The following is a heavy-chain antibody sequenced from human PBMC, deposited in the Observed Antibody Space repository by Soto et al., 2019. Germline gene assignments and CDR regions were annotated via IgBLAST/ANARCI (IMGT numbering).Heavy chain of an antibody. V-gene: IGHV4-30-4*01. CDR1: GGSISSGDYY. J-gene: IGHJ3*02. D-gene: IGHD2-15*01. Sequence: QVQLQESGPGLVKPSQTLSLTCTVSGGSISSGDYYWSWIRQPPGKGLEWIGYIYYSGSTYYNPSLKSRVTISVDTSKNQFSLKLSSATAAYTAVYYCARVFIVVVVGDAFDIWGQGTMVTVSS. CDR2: IYYSGST. CDR3: ARVFIVVVVGDAFDI.